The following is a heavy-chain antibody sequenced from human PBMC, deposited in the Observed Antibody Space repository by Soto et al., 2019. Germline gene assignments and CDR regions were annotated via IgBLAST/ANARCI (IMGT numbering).Heavy chain of an antibody. CDR3: AAYYYDSSGYLIFDH. Sequence: QVQLQQWGAGLLKPSETLSLTCAVYGGSFSGYYWSWIRQPPGKGLEWIGEINHSGSTNYNPSLKSRVTISVDTSKNQFSLKLSSVTAADTAVYYCAAYYYDSSGYLIFDHWGQGTLVTVSS. CDR2: INHSGST. CDR1: GGSFSGYY. V-gene: IGHV4-34*01. D-gene: IGHD3-22*01. J-gene: IGHJ4*02.